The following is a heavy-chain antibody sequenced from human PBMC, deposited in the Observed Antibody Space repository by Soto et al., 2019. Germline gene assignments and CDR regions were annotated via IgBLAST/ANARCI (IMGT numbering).Heavy chain of an antibody. D-gene: IGHD3-22*01. Sequence: QVQLVESGGGVVQPGRSLRLSCAASGFTFSSYGMHWVRQAPGKGLEWVAVISYDGSNKYYADSVKGRFTISRDNSKNTLDLQMNSLRAEETAVYYCATYYYDSSGYYGGGMDVWGQGTTVTVSS. CDR2: ISYDGSNK. CDR3: ATYYYDSSGYYGGGMDV. CDR1: GFTFSSYG. V-gene: IGHV3-30*03. J-gene: IGHJ6*02.